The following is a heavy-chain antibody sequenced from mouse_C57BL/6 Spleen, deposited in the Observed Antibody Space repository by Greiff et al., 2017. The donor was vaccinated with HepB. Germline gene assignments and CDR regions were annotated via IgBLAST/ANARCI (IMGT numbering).Heavy chain of an antibody. D-gene: IGHD2-4*01. CDR3: AGHYDPYAMDY. V-gene: IGHV1-59*01. J-gene: IGHJ4*01. Sequence: QVQLQQPGAELVRPGTSVKLSCKASGYTFTSYWMHWVKQRPGQGLEWIGVIDPSDSYTNYNQKFKGKATLTVDTSSSTAYMQLSSLTSEDSAVYYCAGHYDPYAMDYWGQGTSVTVSS. CDR1: GYTFTSYW. CDR2: IDPSDSYT.